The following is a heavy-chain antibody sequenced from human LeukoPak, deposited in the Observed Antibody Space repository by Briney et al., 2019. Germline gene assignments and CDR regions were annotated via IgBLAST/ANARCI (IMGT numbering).Heavy chain of an antibody. D-gene: IGHD1-26*01. J-gene: IGHJ4*02. CDR3: ARGFSGSYYEGFDY. CDR1: GYAFTSYG. CDR2: ISAYNGNT. Sequence: ASVKVSCKASGYAFTSYGISWVRQAPGQGLEWMGWISAYNGNTNYAQKLQGRVTMTTDTSTSTAYMELRSLRSDDTAVYYCARGFSGSYYEGFDYWGQGTLVTVSS. V-gene: IGHV1-18*01.